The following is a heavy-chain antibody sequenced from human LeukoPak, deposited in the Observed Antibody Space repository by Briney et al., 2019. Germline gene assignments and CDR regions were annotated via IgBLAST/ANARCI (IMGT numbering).Heavy chain of an antibody. Sequence: REASVKVSCKASGYTFTGYYMHWVRQAPGQGLEWMGWINPNSGGTNYAQKFQGRVTMTRDTSISTAYMELSRLRSDDTAVYYCATQGGSFNGFGEGYYFDYWGQGTLVTVSS. V-gene: IGHV1-2*02. CDR3: ATQGGSFNGFGEGYYFDY. CDR2: INPNSGGT. J-gene: IGHJ4*02. CDR1: GYTFTGYY. D-gene: IGHD3-10*01.